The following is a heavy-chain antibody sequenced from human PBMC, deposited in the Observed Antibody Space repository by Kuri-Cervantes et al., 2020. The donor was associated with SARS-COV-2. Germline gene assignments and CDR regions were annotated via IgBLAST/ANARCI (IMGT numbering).Heavy chain of an antibody. J-gene: IGHJ4*02. CDR2: IGPSGTTK. Sequence: GESLKISCTASGFIFSDYYMTWIRQAPGKGLEWVSNIGPSGTTKYYADSVKGRFTISRDNSKNTLYLQMNSLRAEDTAVYYCACIVVVPAADYWGQGTLVTVSS. CDR3: ACIVVVPAADY. V-gene: IGHV3-11*04. CDR1: GFIFSDYY. D-gene: IGHD2-2*01.